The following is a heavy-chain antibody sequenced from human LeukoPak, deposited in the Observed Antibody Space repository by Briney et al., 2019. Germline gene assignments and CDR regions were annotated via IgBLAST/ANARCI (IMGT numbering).Heavy chain of an antibody. D-gene: IGHD1-14*01. CDR1: GGSISSYY. CDR3: ARGGPAPVYYMDV. J-gene: IGHJ6*03. Sequence: PSETLSLTCTVSGGSISSYYWSWIRQPPGKGLEWIGEINHSGSTNYNPSLKSRVTISVDTSKNQFSLKLSSVTAADTAVYYCARGGPAPVYYMDVWGKGTTVTVSS. CDR2: INHSGST. V-gene: IGHV4-34*01.